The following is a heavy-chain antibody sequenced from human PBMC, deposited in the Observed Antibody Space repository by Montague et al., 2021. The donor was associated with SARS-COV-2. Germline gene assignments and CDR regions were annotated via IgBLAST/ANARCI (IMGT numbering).Heavy chain of an antibody. CDR3: ARTSRGSRYFYGVDV. CDR1: LHCRSGYS. Sequence: SETLSLTCTGDLHCRSGYSWGWIGKAPVLRLVWIGYIFRSGATNYNPPLKSRVIISLDTSKSQFSLRLSSVTAADTAIYYCARTSRGSRYFYGVDVWGQGTTVTVSS. CDR2: IFRSGAT. D-gene: IGHD3-10*01. J-gene: IGHJ6*02. V-gene: IGHV4-59*01.